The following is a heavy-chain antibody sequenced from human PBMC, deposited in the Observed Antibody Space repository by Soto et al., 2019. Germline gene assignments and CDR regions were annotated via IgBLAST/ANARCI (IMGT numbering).Heavy chain of an antibody. CDR3: ARDRSTRKIYNWFDP. CDR2: INPNSGGT. V-gene: IGHV1-2*04. Sequence: QVPLVQSGAEVKKPGASVKDSCKASGYTFTGYYMHWVRQAPGQGLEWMGWINPNSGGTNYAQKFQGWVTMTRDTSISTAYMELSRLRSDDTAVYYCARDRSTRKIYNWFDPWGQGTLVTVSS. J-gene: IGHJ5*02. D-gene: IGHD2-2*01. CDR1: GYTFTGYY.